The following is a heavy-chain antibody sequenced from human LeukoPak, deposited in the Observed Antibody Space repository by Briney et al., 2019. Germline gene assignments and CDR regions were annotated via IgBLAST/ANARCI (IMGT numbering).Heavy chain of an antibody. V-gene: IGHV3-74*01. CDR2: INSDGSRT. CDR1: GFTFSTSG. CDR3: ARGRIGAFDI. J-gene: IGHJ3*02. D-gene: IGHD2-15*01. Sequence: GGSLRLSCAASGFTFSTSGMHWVRQAPGKGLVWVSRINSDGSRTSYADSVKGRFTISRDNAKNTLYLQVNSLRAEDTAVYYCARGRIGAFDIWGQGTMVTVSS.